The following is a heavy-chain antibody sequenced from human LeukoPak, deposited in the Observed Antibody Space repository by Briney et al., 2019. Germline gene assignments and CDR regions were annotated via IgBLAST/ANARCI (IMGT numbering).Heavy chain of an antibody. Sequence: SETLSLTCTVSGGSISSYYWSWIRQPPGKGLEWIGYIYYSGSTNYNPSLKSRVTISVDTSKNQFSLKLSSVTAADTAVYYCARESSFDPHFDYWGQGTLVTVSS. CDR1: GGSISSYY. CDR3: ARESSFDPHFDY. D-gene: IGHD6-13*01. J-gene: IGHJ4*02. V-gene: IGHV4-59*01. CDR2: IYYSGST.